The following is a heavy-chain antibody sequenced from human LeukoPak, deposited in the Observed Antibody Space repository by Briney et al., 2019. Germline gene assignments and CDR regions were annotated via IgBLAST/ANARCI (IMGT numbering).Heavy chain of an antibody. Sequence: SETLSLTCTVSGASISRYYWSWIRQPPGKGLEWIGYIYYSGSTTYNASLKNRVTISIGTSKNQFSLKLSSVTAADTAVYYCARTYYDLLTGFYSDYWGQGTLVTVSS. CDR3: ARTYYDLLTGFYSDY. J-gene: IGHJ4*02. D-gene: IGHD3-9*01. V-gene: IGHV4-59*08. CDR2: IYYSGST. CDR1: GASISRYY.